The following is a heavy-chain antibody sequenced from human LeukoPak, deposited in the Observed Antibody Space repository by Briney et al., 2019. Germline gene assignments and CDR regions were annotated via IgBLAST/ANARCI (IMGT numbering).Heavy chain of an antibody. J-gene: IGHJ4*02. Sequence: GSLRLSCAASGFIVSSTYMNWVRQAPGKGLEWIGSIDYSGSTYYNPSLKSRATISIDTSKTQFSLNLSSVTAADTAVYYCAREYTLYRSGWFLDYWGQGTVVTVSS. V-gene: IGHV4-39*07. D-gene: IGHD6-19*01. CDR1: GFIVSSTY. CDR3: AREYTLYRSGWFLDY. CDR2: IDYSGST.